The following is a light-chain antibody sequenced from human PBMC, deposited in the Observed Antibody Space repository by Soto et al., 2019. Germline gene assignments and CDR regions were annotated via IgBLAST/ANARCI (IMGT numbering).Light chain of an antibody. J-gene: IGLJ1*01. CDR1: SSDVGFFNY. CDR3: SSFVDGTSYV. Sequence: QSALTQPPSVSGSPGQSVTISCTGTSSDVGFFNYVSWYQHHPGKVPKFLIYEVNKRPSGVPDRFSGSKSGNTASLTVSGLQPEDEAEYFCSSFVDGTSYVFGTGTEVTVL. CDR2: EVN. V-gene: IGLV2-8*01.